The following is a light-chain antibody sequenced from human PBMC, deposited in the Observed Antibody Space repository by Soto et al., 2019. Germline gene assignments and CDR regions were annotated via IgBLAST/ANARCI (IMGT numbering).Light chain of an antibody. V-gene: IGLV2-14*01. CDR1: SSDVGGYNY. J-gene: IGLJ2*01. Sequence: QSALTQPASVSGSPGQSITISCTGTSSDVGGYNYVSWYQLHPDKAPKLMIYDVSNRPSGVSNRFSASKSGNTASLTISGLQAEDEADYYCSSYTSSYTRVFGGGTKLTVL. CDR3: SSYTSSYTRV. CDR2: DVS.